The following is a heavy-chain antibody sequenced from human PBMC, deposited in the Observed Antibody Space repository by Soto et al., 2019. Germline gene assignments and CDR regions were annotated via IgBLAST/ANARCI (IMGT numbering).Heavy chain of an antibody. V-gene: IGHV3-30*18. CDR2: ISYDGNNM. D-gene: IGHD4-17*01. Sequence: QLVESGGGVVPPGASLRLSCAASGFTFSTFGMHWVRQTPGKGLEWVAVISYDGNNMVYADSVKDRFTISRDNFKNTVDLVMNNLKVDDTAVYYCAKDLQAYGDYDYYCYGLDVWGQGATVSVSS. CDR3: AKDLQAYGDYDYYCYGLDV. J-gene: IGHJ6*02. CDR1: GFTFSTFG.